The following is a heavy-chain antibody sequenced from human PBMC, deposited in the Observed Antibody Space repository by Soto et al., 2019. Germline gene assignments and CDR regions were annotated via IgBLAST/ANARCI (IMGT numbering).Heavy chain of an antibody. D-gene: IGHD3-22*01. Sequence: EVRLVESGGGLVQPGGSLRLSCAASGFTFSSYSMNWVRQAPGKGLEWVSSITSSSIYIYYADSVQARFTISRDNAKNSLFLQMNSLTAEDTAVYYCERSGCDYYDSSGYSYWGQGILVTVSS. CDR3: ERSGCDYYDSSGYSY. J-gene: IGHJ4*02. CDR2: ITSSSIYI. V-gene: IGHV3-21*01. CDR1: GFTFSSYS.